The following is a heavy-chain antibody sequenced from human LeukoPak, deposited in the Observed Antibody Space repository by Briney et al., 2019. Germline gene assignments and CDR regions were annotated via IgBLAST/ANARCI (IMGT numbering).Heavy chain of an antibody. CDR1: GFAFSTSG. J-gene: IGHJ3*02. V-gene: IGHV3-23*01. CDR3: AKAIARHRDLDAFDI. CDR2: TSETGGAR. D-gene: IGHD2-21*01. Sequence: QPGGSLRLSCVASGFAFSTSGMSWFRQAPGRGPEWVSGTSETGGARYYADSVRGRFTISKDNSKNTLFLQMDNLRAEDTALYYCAKAIARHRDLDAFDIWGQGTLVSVSS.